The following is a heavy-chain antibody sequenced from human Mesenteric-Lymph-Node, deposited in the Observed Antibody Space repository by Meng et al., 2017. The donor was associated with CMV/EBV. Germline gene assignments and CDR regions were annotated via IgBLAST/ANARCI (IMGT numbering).Heavy chain of an antibody. CDR1: GFTFSSYA. CDR3: AKDLTYYSNFTIDY. Sequence: GGSLRLSCAASGFTFSSYAMSWVRQAPGKGLEWVSAITSGGSTYYADSVKGRFTISRDNSKNTLYLQMNSLRAEDTAVYYCAKDLTYYSNFTIDYWGQGTLVTVSS. V-gene: IGHV3-23*01. D-gene: IGHD4-11*01. CDR2: ITSGGST. J-gene: IGHJ4*02.